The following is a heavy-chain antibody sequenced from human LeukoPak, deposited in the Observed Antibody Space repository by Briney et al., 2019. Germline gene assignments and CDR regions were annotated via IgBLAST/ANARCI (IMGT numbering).Heavy chain of an antibody. J-gene: IGHJ3*02. CDR3: ARGGWIEQQLALLRLTPLGFDI. Sequence: ASVKVSCKASGYTFTSYGITWVRQAPGQGLEWMGIINPSGGSTSYAQKFQGRVTMTRDTSTSTVYMELSSLRSEDTAVYYCARGGWIEQQLALLRLTPLGFDIWGQGTMVTVSS. CDR1: GYTFTSYG. D-gene: IGHD6-13*01. V-gene: IGHV1-46*01. CDR2: INPSGGST.